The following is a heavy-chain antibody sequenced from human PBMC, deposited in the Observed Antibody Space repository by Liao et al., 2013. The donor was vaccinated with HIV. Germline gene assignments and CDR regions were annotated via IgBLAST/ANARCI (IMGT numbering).Heavy chain of an antibody. D-gene: IGHD5-18*01. J-gene: IGHJ4*02. CDR2: INRSGSS. V-gene: IGHV4-34*01. CDR1: GGSFSGYF. Sequence: QVQLQQWGAGLLKPSETLSLTCAVYGGSFSGYFWTWIRQPPGKGLEWIGEINRSGSSTYNPSLRSRVTISVDPSKNQFSLKLTSVTAADTAVYFCARGNVDTGPQGADYWGQGTLVTVS. CDR3: ARGNVDTGPQGADY.